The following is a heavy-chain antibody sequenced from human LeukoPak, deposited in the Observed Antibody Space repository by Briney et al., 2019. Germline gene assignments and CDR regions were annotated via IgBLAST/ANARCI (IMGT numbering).Heavy chain of an antibody. V-gene: IGHV3-30-3*01. CDR1: GFTFSSYA. CDR2: ISYDGSNK. D-gene: IGHD4-17*01. Sequence: GGSLRLSCAASGFTFSSYAMHWVRQAPGKGLEWVAVISYDGSNKYYADSVKGRFTISRDNSKNTLYLQMNSLRAEDRAVYYCARDLSDYGRNYFDYWGQGTLVTVSS. CDR3: ARDLSDYGRNYFDY. J-gene: IGHJ4*02.